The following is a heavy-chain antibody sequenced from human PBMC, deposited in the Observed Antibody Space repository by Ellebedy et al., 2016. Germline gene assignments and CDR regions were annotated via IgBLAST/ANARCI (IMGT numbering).Heavy chain of an antibody. CDR2: ISAYNGNT. CDR1: GYTFTSYG. D-gene: IGHD3-10*01. Sequence: ASVKVSCXASGYTFTSYGISWVRQAPGQGLEWMGWISAYNGNTNYAQKLQGRVTMTTDTSTSTAYMELRSLRSDDTAVYYCARVLWFGDSLNPRFSHTDYWGQGTLVTVSS. V-gene: IGHV1-18*01. J-gene: IGHJ4*02. CDR3: ARVLWFGDSLNPRFSHTDY.